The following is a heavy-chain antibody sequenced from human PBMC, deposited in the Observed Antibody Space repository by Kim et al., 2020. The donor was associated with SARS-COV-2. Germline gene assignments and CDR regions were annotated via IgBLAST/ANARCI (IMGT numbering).Heavy chain of an antibody. CDR1: GGSISSGGYY. V-gene: IGHV4-31*03. Sequence: SETLSLTCTVSGGSISSGGYYWSWIRQHPEKGLEWIGYIYYSGSTYYNPSLKSRVTISVDTSKNQFSLKLSSVTAADTAVYYCARVSYTIFGVVLDYWGQGTLVTVSS. D-gene: IGHD3-3*01. J-gene: IGHJ4*02. CDR3: ARVSYTIFGVVLDY. CDR2: IYYSGST.